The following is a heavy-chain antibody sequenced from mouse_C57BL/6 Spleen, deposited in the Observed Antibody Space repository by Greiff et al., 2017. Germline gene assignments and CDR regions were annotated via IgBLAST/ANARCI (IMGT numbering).Heavy chain of an antibody. CDR1: GYTFTGYW. J-gene: IGHJ4*01. D-gene: IGHD1-1*01. CDR2: ILPGSGST. Sequence: QVQLKQSGAELMKPGASVKLSCKATGYTFTGYWIEWVKQRPGHGLEWIGEILPGSGSTNYNEKFKGKATFTADTSSNTAYMQLSSLTTEDSAIYYCARSYYYGSSYDYYAMDYWGQGTSVTVSS. CDR3: ARSYYYGSSYDYYAMDY. V-gene: IGHV1-9*01.